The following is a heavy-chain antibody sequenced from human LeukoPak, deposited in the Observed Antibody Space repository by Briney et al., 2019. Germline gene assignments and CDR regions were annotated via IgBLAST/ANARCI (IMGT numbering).Heavy chain of an antibody. CDR2: ISYDGSNK. D-gene: IGHD6-19*01. CDR3: ARGGYSSGWYYFDY. Sequence: GGSLRLSRAASGFTFSSYAMHWVRQAPGKGLEWVAVISYDGSNKYYADSVKGRFTISRDNSKNTLYLQMNSLRAEDTAVYYCARGGYSSGWYYFDYWGQGTLVTVSS. V-gene: IGHV3-30-3*01. CDR1: GFTFSSYA. J-gene: IGHJ4*02.